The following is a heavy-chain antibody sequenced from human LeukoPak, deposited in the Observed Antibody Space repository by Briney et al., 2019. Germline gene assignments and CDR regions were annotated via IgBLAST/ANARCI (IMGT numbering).Heavy chain of an antibody. J-gene: IGHJ6*02. CDR2: IHYSGTT. V-gene: IGHV4-59*08. Sequence: SETLSLTCTVSGGSISPYYWSWIRQPPGKGLEWIGYIHYSGTTNYNPSLKSRVTMSVDTSNNHLSLRLTSVTAADTALYYCARHSYNYYGLDVWGQGTTITVSS. CDR1: GGSISPYY. CDR3: ARHSYNYYGLDV.